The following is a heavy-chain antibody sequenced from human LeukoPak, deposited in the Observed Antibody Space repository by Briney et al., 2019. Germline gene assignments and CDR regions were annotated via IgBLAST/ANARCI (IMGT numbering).Heavy chain of an antibody. J-gene: IGHJ6*02. CDR2: IHYSGTT. V-gene: IGHV4-59*08. Sequence: SETLSLTCTVSGGSISPYYWSWIRQPPGKGLEWIGYIHYSGTTNYNPSLKSRVTMSVDTSNNHLSLRLTSVTAADTALYYCARHSYNYYGLDVWGQGTTITVSS. CDR1: GGSISPYY. CDR3: ARHSYNYYGLDV.